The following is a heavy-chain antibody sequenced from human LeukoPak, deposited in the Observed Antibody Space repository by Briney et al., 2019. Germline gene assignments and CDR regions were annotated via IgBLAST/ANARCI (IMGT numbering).Heavy chain of an antibody. CDR2: IDPYTGNT. D-gene: IGHD5-12*01. Sequence: ASVKVSCKGSGYTFVGYYLHWVRPAPGQGLEWMAWIDPYTGNTHYAQKFQGRITVTRDTSVSTTYMELSWLTSDDTARYYCAREYSASEHWGQGTLVTVSS. V-gene: IGHV1-2*02. J-gene: IGHJ4*02. CDR3: AREYSASEH. CDR1: GYTFVGYY.